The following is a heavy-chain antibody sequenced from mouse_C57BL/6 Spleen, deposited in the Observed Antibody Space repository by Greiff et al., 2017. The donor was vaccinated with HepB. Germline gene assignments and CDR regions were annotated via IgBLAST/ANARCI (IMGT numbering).Heavy chain of an antibody. D-gene: IGHD1-1*01. V-gene: IGHV5-9*01. CDR1: GFTFSSYT. CDR3: ARQDYYGSSYSYFDV. CDR2: ISGGGGNT. Sequence: EVKLVESGGGLVKPGGSLKLSCAASGFTFSSYTMSWVRQTPEKRLEWVATISGGGGNTYYPDSVKGRFTISRDNAKNTLYLQMSSLRSEDTALYYCARQDYYGSSYSYFDVWGTGTTVTVSS. J-gene: IGHJ1*03.